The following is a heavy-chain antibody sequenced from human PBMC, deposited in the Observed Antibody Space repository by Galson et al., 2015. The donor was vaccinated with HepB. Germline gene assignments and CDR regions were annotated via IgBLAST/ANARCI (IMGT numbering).Heavy chain of an antibody. CDR1: GFTFSTYG. J-gene: IGHJ4*02. V-gene: IGHV3-30*18. D-gene: IGHD2-21*01. CDR2: ISYDGTNK. Sequence: SLRLSCAASGFTFSTYGMHWVRQAPGKGPQWVAVISYDGTNKYYVDSVKGRFTISRDNSKDTLYLQMSSLRAEDTAVYYCAKDTTPNCGGGCFLVGDYWGQGALVTVSS. CDR3: AKDTTPNCGGGCFLVGDY.